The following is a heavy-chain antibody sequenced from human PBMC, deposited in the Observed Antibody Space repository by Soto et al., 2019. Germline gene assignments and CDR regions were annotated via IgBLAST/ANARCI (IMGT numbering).Heavy chain of an antibody. CDR3: SRDRGSSGSYSGGWFDP. V-gene: IGHV3-21*01. Sequence: EVQLVESGGGLVKPGRSLRLSCAASGFTFSSYSMNWVRQAPGKGLEWVSSISSSSSNMYYADSVKGRFTISRDNAKNSLYLQMNSLRAEDTAVYYRSRDRGSSGSYSGGWFDPWGQGTLVTVSS. CDR1: GFTFSSYS. CDR2: ISSSSSNM. D-gene: IGHD6-19*01. J-gene: IGHJ5*02.